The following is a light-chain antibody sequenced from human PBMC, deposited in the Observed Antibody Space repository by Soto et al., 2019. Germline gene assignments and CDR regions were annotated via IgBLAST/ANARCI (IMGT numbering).Light chain of an antibody. CDR2: DAS. J-gene: IGKJ4*01. Sequence: DIQMTQSPSTLSASVGDRVTITCRASQSISSWLAWYQQKPGKAPKLLIYDASSLESGVPSRFSGSGSGTDFTLTVSGLQAEDVAIYYCHQYFRSPITFGGGTKVEIK. CDR1: QSISSW. V-gene: IGKV1-5*01. CDR3: HQYFRSPIT.